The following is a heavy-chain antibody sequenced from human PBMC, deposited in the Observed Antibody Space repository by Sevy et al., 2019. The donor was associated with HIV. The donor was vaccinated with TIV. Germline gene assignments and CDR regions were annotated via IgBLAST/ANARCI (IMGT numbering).Heavy chain of an antibody. CDR2: INWNSGTT. V-gene: IGHV3-9*01. J-gene: IGHJ3*02. D-gene: IGHD7-27*01. CDR3: AKVGPTFCIRWGAFDM. Sequence: GGSLRLSCTTSGFTFSSYAMHWVRQAPGKGLEWVSGINWNSGTTDYADSVKGRFTISRDNAENSLFLQMTSLRPEDTGLYYCAKVGPTFCIRWGAFDMWGQGTMVTVSS. CDR1: GFTFSSYA.